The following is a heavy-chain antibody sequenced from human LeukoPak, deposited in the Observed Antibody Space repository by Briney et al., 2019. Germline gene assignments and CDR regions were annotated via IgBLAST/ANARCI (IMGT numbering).Heavy chain of an antibody. CDR3: ARGWVVDSGSPKWLDS. CDR1: GYSISSGYY. D-gene: IGHD3-10*01. Sequence: PSETLSLTCAVSGYSISSGYYWGWIRQPPGKGLEWIGSIYHSGSTYYNPSLKSRVTISVDTSKNQFSLKLSSVTAADTAVYYCARGWVVDSGSPKWLDSWGQGTLVTVSS. CDR2: IYHSGST. V-gene: IGHV4-38-2*01. J-gene: IGHJ5*01.